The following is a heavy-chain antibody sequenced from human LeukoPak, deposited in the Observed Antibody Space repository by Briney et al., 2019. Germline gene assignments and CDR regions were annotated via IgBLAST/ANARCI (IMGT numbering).Heavy chain of an antibody. CDR1: GYSISSGYY. D-gene: IGHD2-2*02. Sequence: SETLSLTCTVSGYSISSGYYWGWIRQPPGKGLEWIGSIYHSGSTYYNPSLKSRVTISVDTSKNQLSLKLSSVTAADTAVYYCAREVVVVPAAIIWFDPWGQGTLVTVSS. J-gene: IGHJ5*02. CDR2: IYHSGST. V-gene: IGHV4-38-2*02. CDR3: AREVVVVPAAIIWFDP.